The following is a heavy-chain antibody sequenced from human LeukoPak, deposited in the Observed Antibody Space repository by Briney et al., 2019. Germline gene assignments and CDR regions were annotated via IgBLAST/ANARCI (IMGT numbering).Heavy chain of an antibody. Sequence: ASVKVSCKASGYTFTGYYMHWVRQAPGQGLEWMGWINPNSGGTNYAQKLQGRVTMTRDTSISTAYMELSRLRSDDTAVYYCALTVWSGYSSFDYWGQGTLVTVSS. D-gene: IGHD3-3*01. V-gene: IGHV1-2*02. J-gene: IGHJ4*02. CDR2: INPNSGGT. CDR3: ALTVWSGYSSFDY. CDR1: GYTFTGYY.